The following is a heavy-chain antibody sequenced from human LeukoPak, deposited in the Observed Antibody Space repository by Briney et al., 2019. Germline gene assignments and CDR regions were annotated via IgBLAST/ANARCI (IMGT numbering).Heavy chain of an antibody. CDR3: ARDTAAAGTIRYFDY. D-gene: IGHD6-13*01. CDR2: ISSSSSYI. CDR1: GFTFTSYS. J-gene: IGHJ4*02. Sequence: GGSLRLSCAASGFTFTSYSMNWVRQAPGKGLEWVSSISSSSSYIYYADSVKGRFTISRDNAKNSLYLQMNSLRAEDTAVYYCARDTAAAGTIRYFDYWGQGTLVTVSS. V-gene: IGHV3-21*01.